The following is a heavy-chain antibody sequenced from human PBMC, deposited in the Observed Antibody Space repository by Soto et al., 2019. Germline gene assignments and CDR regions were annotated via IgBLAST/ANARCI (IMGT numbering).Heavy chain of an antibody. D-gene: IGHD5-12*01. Sequence: GGSLRLSCAASGFTFSGFYMSWIRQAPGKGLEWVSNISGGSSYTNYADSVKGRFTISRDNTKNSLYLQMNSLRAEDTAVYYCARATSKYSAFNIWGQGTMVTVSS. J-gene: IGHJ3*02. CDR2: ISGGSSYT. CDR3: ARATSKYSAFNI. V-gene: IGHV3-11*05. CDR1: GFTFSGFY.